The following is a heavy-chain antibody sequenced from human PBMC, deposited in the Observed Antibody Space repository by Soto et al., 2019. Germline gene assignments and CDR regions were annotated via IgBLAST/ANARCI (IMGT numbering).Heavy chain of an antibody. D-gene: IGHD3-3*01. CDR3: ARWIFGVVTSDY. Sequence: GASVKVSCKVSGYTLTELSMHWVRQAPGKGLEWMGGFDPEDGETIYAQKFQGRVTMTEDTSTDTAYMELSSLRSDDTAVYYCARWIFGVVTSDYWGQGTLVTVSS. V-gene: IGHV1-24*01. CDR2: FDPEDGET. J-gene: IGHJ4*02. CDR1: GYTLTELS.